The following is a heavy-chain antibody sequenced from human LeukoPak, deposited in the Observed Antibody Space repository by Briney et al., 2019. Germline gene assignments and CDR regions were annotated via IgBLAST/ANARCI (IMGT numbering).Heavy chain of an antibody. J-gene: IGHJ4*02. CDR2: IYGGGNT. CDR1: GFSFSSNY. V-gene: IGHV3-53*01. CDR3: ARGRWSSSGYQDY. Sequence: PGGSLRLSCAASGFSFSSNYMTWVRQAPGKGLECVSVIYGGGNTYYADSVGGRFTISRDNSKNTLYPQMNSLRVEDTAMYYCARGRWSSSGYQDYWGRGTLVTVSS. D-gene: IGHD3-22*01.